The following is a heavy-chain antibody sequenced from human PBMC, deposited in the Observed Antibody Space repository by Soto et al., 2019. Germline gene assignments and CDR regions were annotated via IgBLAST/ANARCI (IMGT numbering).Heavy chain of an antibody. V-gene: IGHV3-74*01. CDR1: GFTFRNQW. D-gene: IGHD3-10*01. Sequence: EVQLEESGGGSVQLGESLRVSCVASGFTFRNQWMHWVRQVPGKGLVWVCRINGDGTRASCADFVKGRFTISRDNAQKLLFLQLNSLRVDDTCVYHCARGGAAGRGDAIDLWGPGTTVAVSS. CDR2: INGDGTRA. J-gene: IGHJ3*01. CDR3: ARGGAAGRGDAIDL.